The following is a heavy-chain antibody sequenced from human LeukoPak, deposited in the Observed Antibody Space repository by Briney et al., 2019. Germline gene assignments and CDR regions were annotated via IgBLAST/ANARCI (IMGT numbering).Heavy chain of an antibody. CDR3: ARGVGYCSGTSCYAEASLFDY. CDR2: INAGNGNT. Sequence: ASVKVSCKASGYTFTNYAMHWVRQAPGQRLEWMGWINAGNGNTKYSQKFQGRVAITRDTSASTVYMELSSLRSEDTAVYYCARGVGYCSGTSCYAEASLFDYWGQGILVTVSS. V-gene: IGHV1-3*01. CDR1: GYTFTNYA. D-gene: IGHD2-2*01. J-gene: IGHJ4*02.